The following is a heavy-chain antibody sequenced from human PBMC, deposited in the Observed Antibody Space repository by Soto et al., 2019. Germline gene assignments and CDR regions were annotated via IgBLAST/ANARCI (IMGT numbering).Heavy chain of an antibody. CDR1: GYIFVNYG. CDR2: ISPYSGNT. CDR3: ARDPSYYYDSSGPRAFDI. V-gene: IGHV1-18*01. Sequence: ASVKVSCKASGYIFVNYGIAWVRQAPGQGLEWMGWISPYSGNTHYAKKVQGRVTMTRDTSTSTVYMELSSLRSEDTAVYYCARDPSYYYDSSGPRAFDIWGQGTMVTVSS. D-gene: IGHD3-22*01. J-gene: IGHJ3*02.